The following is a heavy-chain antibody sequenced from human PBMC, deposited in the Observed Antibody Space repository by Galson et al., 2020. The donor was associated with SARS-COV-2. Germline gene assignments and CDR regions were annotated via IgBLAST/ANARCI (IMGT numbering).Heavy chain of an antibody. CDR2: ISYSGSS. Sequence: SETLSLTCTVSGGSISSSYYWGWIRQPPGEGMEWIGIISYSGSSYYNPSLKSRATMSVDTSMNQFSLKLTSVTAADTAVYYCARRGGSGYGSGWFDPWGQGTLVTVSS. D-gene: IGHD5-12*01. J-gene: IGHJ5*02. CDR3: ARRGGSGYGSGWFDP. V-gene: IGHV4-39*01. CDR1: GGSISSSYY.